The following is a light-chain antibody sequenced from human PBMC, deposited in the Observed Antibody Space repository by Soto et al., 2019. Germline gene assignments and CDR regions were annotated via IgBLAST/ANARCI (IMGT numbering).Light chain of an antibody. CDR3: QHYNSYSEA. Sequence: DIPMTQSPSTLSASVGHRVTITCRASQSISIWLAWYQQKPGKAPKLLIYDASSLESGVPSRFSGSGSGTDFTLTISSLQPDDFATYYCQHYNSYSEAFGQGTKVDIK. V-gene: IGKV1-5*01. J-gene: IGKJ1*01. CDR1: QSISIW. CDR2: DAS.